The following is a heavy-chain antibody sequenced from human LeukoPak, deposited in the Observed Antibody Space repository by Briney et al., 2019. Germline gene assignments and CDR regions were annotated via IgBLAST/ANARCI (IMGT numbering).Heavy chain of an antibody. CDR3: ARSITGYGGLLDY. J-gene: IGHJ4*02. CDR2: ISSSSSYI. D-gene: IGHD4-23*01. CDR1: GSTFSSYS. V-gene: IGHV3-21*01. Sequence: GGSLRLCCAASGSTFSSYSMNWVRQAPGRGLEWVSSISSSSSYIYYADSVKGRFTISRDNAKNSLYLQMNSLRAEDTAVYYCARSITGYGGLLDYWGQGTLVTVSS.